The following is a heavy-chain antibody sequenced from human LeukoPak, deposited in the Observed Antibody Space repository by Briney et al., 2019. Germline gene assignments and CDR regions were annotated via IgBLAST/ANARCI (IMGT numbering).Heavy chain of an antibody. D-gene: IGHD6-19*01. CDR2: IKQDGREK. Sequence: GGSLRLSCAASAGFTFSDYWMNWVRQAPRKGLEWVAIIKQDGREKLYVDSVKGRFTISRDNAKSSLYLQMNSLRAEDTAVYYCVSGIGWLPDYWGQGTLVTVSS. J-gene: IGHJ4*02. CDR3: VSGIGWLPDY. CDR1: AGFTFSDYW. V-gene: IGHV3-7*03.